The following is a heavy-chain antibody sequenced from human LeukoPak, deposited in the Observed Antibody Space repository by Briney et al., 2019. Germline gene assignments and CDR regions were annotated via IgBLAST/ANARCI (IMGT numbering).Heavy chain of an antibody. CDR2: IYTSGST. J-gene: IGHJ6*03. CDR3: ARSGHYDFWSGYYKFIGNYYYYYMDV. Sequence: PETLSLTCTVSGGSISSYYWSWIRQPAGKGLEWIGRIYTSGSTNYNPSLKSRVTMSVDTSKNQFSLKLSSVTAADTAVYYCARSGHYDFWSGYYKFIGNYYYYYMDVWGKGTTVTVS. V-gene: IGHV4-4*07. CDR1: GGSISSYY. D-gene: IGHD3-3*01.